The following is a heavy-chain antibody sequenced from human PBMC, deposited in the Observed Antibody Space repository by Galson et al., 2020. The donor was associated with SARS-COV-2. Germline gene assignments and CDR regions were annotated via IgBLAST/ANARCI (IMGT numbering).Heavy chain of an antibody. CDR3: ARWAAALDY. CDR1: GFSVSTNY. D-gene: IGHD6-13*01. Sequence: GGSLRLSCAASGFSVSTNYMSWVRQAPGKGLEWVSIIYSGGGTYYADSVEGRFTISRDNSENTVYLQMNSLRDEDTAVYFCARWAAALDYWGQGTQVTVSS. J-gene: IGHJ4*02. CDR2: IYSGGGT. V-gene: IGHV3-66*02.